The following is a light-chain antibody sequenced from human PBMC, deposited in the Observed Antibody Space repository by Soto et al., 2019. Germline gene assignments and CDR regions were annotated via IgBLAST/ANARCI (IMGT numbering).Light chain of an antibody. CDR1: QSVSSSY. Sequence: ENVLTQSPGTLSLSPGERATLSCRASQSVSSSYLAWYQQKPGQAPRLLIYGASSRATGIPDRFSGSGSGTDFTLTISRLEPEDFAVYYCQQYGSSPWTFGQGPKEEIK. J-gene: IGKJ1*01. V-gene: IGKV3-20*01. CDR2: GAS. CDR3: QQYGSSPWT.